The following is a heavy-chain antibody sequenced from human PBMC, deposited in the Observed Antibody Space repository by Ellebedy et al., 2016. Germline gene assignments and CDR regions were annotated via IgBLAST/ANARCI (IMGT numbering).Heavy chain of an antibody. CDR1: GYSFTSYW. Sequence: GGSLRLXXKGSGYSFTSYWISWVRQMPGKGLEWMGRIDPSDSYTNYSPSFQDHVTISADKSISTAYLQWSSLKASDTAMYYCVPYYYDSSGYYSGWFDPWGQGTLVTVSS. J-gene: IGHJ5*02. CDR3: VPYYYDSSGYYSGWFDP. D-gene: IGHD3-22*01. CDR2: IDPSDSYT. V-gene: IGHV5-10-1*01.